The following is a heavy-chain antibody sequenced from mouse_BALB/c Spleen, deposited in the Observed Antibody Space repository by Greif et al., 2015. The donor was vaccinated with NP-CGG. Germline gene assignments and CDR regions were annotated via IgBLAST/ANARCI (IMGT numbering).Heavy chain of an antibody. D-gene: IGHD1-1*01. Sequence: VKLKQSGAELVKPGASVKLFCTASGFNINDTYMHWVKQRPEQGLEWIGRIDPANGNTKYDPKFQGKATITADTSSNTAYLQLSSLTSEDTAVYYCASHLTTVVAYYYAMDYWGQGTSVTVSS. CDR1: GFNINDTY. CDR3: ASHLTTVVAYYYAMDY. CDR2: IDPANGNT. J-gene: IGHJ4*01. V-gene: IGHV14-3*02.